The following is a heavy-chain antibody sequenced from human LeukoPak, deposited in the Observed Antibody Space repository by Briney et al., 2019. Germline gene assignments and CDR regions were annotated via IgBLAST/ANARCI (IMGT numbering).Heavy chain of an antibody. CDR3: AREDEKDAFDI. CDR1: GGTFSSYA. J-gene: IGHJ3*02. V-gene: IGHV1-69*05. Sequence: SSVKVSCKSSGGTFSSYAISWVRQAPGQGLEWMGRIIPIFGTANYAQKFQGRVTITTDESTSTAYMELSSLRSEDTAVYYCAREDEKDAFDIWGQGTMVTVSS. D-gene: IGHD5-24*01. CDR2: IIPIFGTA.